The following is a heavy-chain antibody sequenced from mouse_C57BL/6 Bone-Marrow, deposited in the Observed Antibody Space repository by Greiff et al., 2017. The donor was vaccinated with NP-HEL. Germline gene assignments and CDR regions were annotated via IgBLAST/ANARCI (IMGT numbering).Heavy chain of an antibody. J-gene: IGHJ2*01. Sequence: VQLQQSGAELVRPGASVTLSCKASGYTFTDYEMHWVKQTPVHGLEWIGAIDPETGGTAYNQKFEGKAILTADKSSSTAYMELRSLTSEDSAVYYCTRSPYYGSSYNYWGQGTTLTVSS. CDR3: TRSPYYGSSYNY. V-gene: IGHV1-15*01. D-gene: IGHD1-1*01. CDR1: GYTFTDYE. CDR2: IDPETGGT.